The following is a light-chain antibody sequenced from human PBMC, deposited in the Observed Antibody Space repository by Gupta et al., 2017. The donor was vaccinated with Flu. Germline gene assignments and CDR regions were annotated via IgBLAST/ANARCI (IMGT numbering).Light chain of an antibody. CDR3: AAWDDSLNGVV. J-gene: IGLJ2*01. V-gene: IGLV1-44*01. CDR2: SNN. CDR1: SSNIGSNT. Sequence: QSVLTPPPAAPGTPGTRSTICCYASSSNIGSNTVNWYQQLPGTAPKLLIYSNNQRPSGVPDRFSGSKSGTSASLAISGLQSEDEADYYCAAWDDSLNGVVFGGGTKLTVL.